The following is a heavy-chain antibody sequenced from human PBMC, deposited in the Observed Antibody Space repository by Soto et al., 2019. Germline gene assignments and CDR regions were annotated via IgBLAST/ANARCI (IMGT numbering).Heavy chain of an antibody. J-gene: IGHJ5*02. CDR3: ARRNQSKYCVGRINWFDP. V-gene: IGHV4-59*08. CDR2: IYYSGST. CDR1: GGSISSYY. Sequence: SETLSLTCTVSGGSISSYYLSWIRQPPGKGLEWIGYIYYSGSTNYNPSLKSRVTISADTSKNQFSLKLSSVTAADTAVYYCARRNQSKYCVGRINWFDPWGQGTLVTVSS. D-gene: IGHD2-21*01.